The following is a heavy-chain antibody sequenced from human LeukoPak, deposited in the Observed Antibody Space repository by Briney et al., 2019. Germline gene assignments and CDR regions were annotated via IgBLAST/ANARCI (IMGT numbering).Heavy chain of an antibody. V-gene: IGHV1-2*02. Sequence: ASVKVSCKASGYTFTGYYMHWVRQAPGQGLEWMGWINPDSGGTNFAQKFQGRVTMTRDTSISTAYMELSRLRSDDTAVYYCARPFNSGWSPYYYYGMDVWGQGTTVTVSS. CDR3: ARPFNSGWSPYYYYGMDV. D-gene: IGHD6-19*01. CDR1: GYTFTGYY. J-gene: IGHJ6*02. CDR2: INPDSGGT.